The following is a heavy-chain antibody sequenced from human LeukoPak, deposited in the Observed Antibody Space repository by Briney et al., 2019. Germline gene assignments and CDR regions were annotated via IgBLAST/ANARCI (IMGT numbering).Heavy chain of an antibody. CDR2: IYSGGST. Sequence: QAGGSLRLSCAASGFTVSSNYMSWVRQAPGKGLEWVSVIYSGGSTYYADSVKGRFTISRDNSKNTLYLQMNSLRAEDTAVYYCARSRPRTTRPGELDYWGQGTLVTVSS. J-gene: IGHJ4*02. V-gene: IGHV3-66*01. CDR1: GFTVSSNY. CDR3: ARSRPRTTRPGELDY. D-gene: IGHD1-7*01.